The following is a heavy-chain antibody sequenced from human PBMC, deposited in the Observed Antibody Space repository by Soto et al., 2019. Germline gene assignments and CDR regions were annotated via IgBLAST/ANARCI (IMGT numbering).Heavy chain of an antibody. Sequence: QVQLVQSGAEVKKPGASVKVSCKASGYTFTSYDINWVRQATGQGLEWMGWMNPNSGNTGYAQKFQGRVTMTRNTRISTAYVELSSLRSEDTAVYYCARWTRITGAKGYCYFDLWGRGTLVTVSS. V-gene: IGHV1-8*01. D-gene: IGHD1-7*01. CDR2: MNPNSGNT. J-gene: IGHJ2*01. CDR1: GYTFTSYD. CDR3: ARWTRITGAKGYCYFDL.